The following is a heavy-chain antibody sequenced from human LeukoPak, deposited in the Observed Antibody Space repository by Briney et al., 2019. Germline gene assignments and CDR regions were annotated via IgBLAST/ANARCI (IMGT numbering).Heavy chain of an antibody. V-gene: IGHV3-30*04. CDR1: GFTFSSYA. D-gene: IGHD1-26*01. CDR2: ISYDGGNK. Sequence: GGSLRLSCAASGFTFSSYAMHWVRQAPGKGLEWVAVISYDGGNKYYADSVKGRFTISRDNSKNTLYLQMNSLRAEDTALYYCAKDGDTVSGTYYFDMDVWGKGTTVTISS. J-gene: IGHJ6*03. CDR3: AKDGDTVSGTYYFDMDV.